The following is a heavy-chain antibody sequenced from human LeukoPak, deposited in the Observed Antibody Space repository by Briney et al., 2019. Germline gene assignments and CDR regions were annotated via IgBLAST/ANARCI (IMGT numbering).Heavy chain of an antibody. CDR3: ARVAVPAAIAYFDY. J-gene: IGHJ4*02. Sequence: SETLSLTCTVSGGSISSSSYYWGWIRQPPGKGLEWFGSIYYSGSTYYTPSLKSRVTISVDTSKNQFSLKLSSVTAADTAVYYCARVAVPAAIAYFDYWGQGTLVTVSS. D-gene: IGHD2-2*01. CDR2: IYYSGST. CDR1: GGSISSSSYY. V-gene: IGHV4-39*07.